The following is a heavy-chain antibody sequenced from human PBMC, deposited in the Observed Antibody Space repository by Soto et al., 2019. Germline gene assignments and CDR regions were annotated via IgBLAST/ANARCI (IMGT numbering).Heavy chain of an antibody. Sequence: SVKVSCKASGGTFSTYTITWVRQAPGQGLEWMGRIIPIIGIINYAQKFQGRVTITADKFTGTAYMELTRLRSDDTAVYYCARGVGSGSYYNQYNWFAPWGKGTLVTVSS. J-gene: IGHJ5*02. CDR3: ARGVGSGSYYNQYNWFAP. V-gene: IGHV1-69*02. CDR1: GGTFSTYT. D-gene: IGHD3-10*01. CDR2: IIPIIGII.